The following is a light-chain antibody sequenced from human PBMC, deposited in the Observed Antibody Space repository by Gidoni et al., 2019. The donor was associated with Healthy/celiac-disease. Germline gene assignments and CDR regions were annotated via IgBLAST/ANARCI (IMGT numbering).Light chain of an antibody. V-gene: IGLV1-40*01. CDR2: GNS. Sequence: QSVLTQPPSVSGAPGQRDTISCPGRSSNIAAGYDVHWYQQLPGTAPKLLIYGNSNRPSWVPDRFSCAKSGTSASLAITGLQAEDEADYYCQSYDSSLSGYVVFGGGTKLTVL. CDR1: SSNIAAGYD. J-gene: IGLJ2*01. CDR3: QSYDSSLSGYVV.